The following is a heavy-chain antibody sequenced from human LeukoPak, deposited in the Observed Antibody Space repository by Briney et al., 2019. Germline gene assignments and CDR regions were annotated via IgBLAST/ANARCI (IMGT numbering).Heavy chain of an antibody. Sequence: GGSLRLSCAASGFTFSSYWMTWVRQAPGKGLEWVACMKEDGSEKYYVDSVEGRFTISRDNAKNSPYLQMNSLRAEDTAMYYCARGRHSSSWSPIDYWGQGTLVTVSS. J-gene: IGHJ4*02. CDR1: GFTFSSYW. V-gene: IGHV3-7*01. D-gene: IGHD6-13*01. CDR2: MKEDGSEK. CDR3: ARGRHSSSWSPIDY.